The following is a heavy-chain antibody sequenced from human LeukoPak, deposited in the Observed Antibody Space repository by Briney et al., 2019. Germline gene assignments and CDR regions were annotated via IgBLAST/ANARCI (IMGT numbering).Heavy chain of an antibody. J-gene: IGHJ3*02. CDR3: AGDQGYYDSSGYYGDAFDI. V-gene: IGHV1-18*01. Sequence: ASVKVSCKASGYTFTSYGISWVRQAPGQGLEWMGWISAYNGNTNYAQKLQGRVTMTTDTSTSTAYIELRSLRSDDTAVYYCAGDQGYYDSSGYYGDAFDIWGQGTMVTVSS. CDR1: GYTFTSYG. D-gene: IGHD3-22*01. CDR2: ISAYNGNT.